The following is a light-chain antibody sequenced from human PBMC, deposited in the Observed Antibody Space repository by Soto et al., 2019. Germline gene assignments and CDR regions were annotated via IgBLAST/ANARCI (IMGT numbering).Light chain of an antibody. V-gene: IGKV3-15*01. CDR3: QQYNNWWT. Sequence: EIVMTQSPATLSVSLGARDPLSCRASQSVSSSLAWYQQKPGQPPRLLIYGASTRATGFPARFSGSGSGTEFTLTISSLQSEDFAVYYCQQYNNWWTFGQGTRWIS. J-gene: IGKJ1*01. CDR2: GAS. CDR1: QSVSSS.